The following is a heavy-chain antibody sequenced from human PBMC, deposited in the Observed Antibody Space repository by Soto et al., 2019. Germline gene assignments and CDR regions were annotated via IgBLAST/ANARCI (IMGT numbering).Heavy chain of an antibody. Sequence: GSLRLSCAASGFTFSSYSMNWVRQAPGKGLEWVSSISSSSSYIYYADSVKGRFTISRDNAKNSLYLQMNSLRAEDTAVYYCASEPTYYYYSSGYYPLPFDYWGQGTLVTVSS. CDR1: GFTFSSYS. J-gene: IGHJ4*02. V-gene: IGHV3-21*01. CDR3: ASEPTYYYYSSGYYPLPFDY. CDR2: ISSSSSYI. D-gene: IGHD3-22*01.